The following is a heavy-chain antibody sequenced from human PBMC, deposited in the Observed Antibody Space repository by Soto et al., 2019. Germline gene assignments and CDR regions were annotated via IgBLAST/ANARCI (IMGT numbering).Heavy chain of an antibody. CDR1: GGSISSSSYY. CDR2: IYYSGST. CDR3: ARFPVERKSDSFGVVISDAFDI. D-gene: IGHD3-3*01. Sequence: PSETLSLTCTVSGGSISSSSYYWGWIRQPPGKGLGWIGSIYYSGSTYYNPSLKSRVTISVDTSKNQFSLKLSSVTAADTAVYYCARFPVERKSDSFGVVISDAFDIWGQGTMVTVSS. V-gene: IGHV4-39*01. J-gene: IGHJ3*02.